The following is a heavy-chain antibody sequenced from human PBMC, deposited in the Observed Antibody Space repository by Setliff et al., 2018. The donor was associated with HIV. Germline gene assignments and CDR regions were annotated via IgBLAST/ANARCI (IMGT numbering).Heavy chain of an antibody. D-gene: IGHD6-13*01. Sequence: PSEALSLTCTVSGGSISSYYWSWIRQPPGKGLEWMGYMYYSGSTNYNPSLMSRVTISVDTSKNQFSLNLSSVTAADTAVYYCARLGGYSSSWYVPYFYYMDVWGKGTTVTVSS. J-gene: IGHJ6*03. CDR1: GGSISSYY. V-gene: IGHV4-59*08. CDR3: ARLGGYSSSWYVPYFYYMDV. CDR2: MYYSGST.